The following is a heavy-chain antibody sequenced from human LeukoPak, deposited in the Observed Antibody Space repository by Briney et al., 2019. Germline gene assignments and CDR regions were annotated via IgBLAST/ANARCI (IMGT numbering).Heavy chain of an antibody. D-gene: IGHD3-22*01. CDR2: INHSGST. Sequence: PSETLSLTCAVYGGSFSGYYWSWIRQPPGKGLEWIGEINHSGSTNYNPSLKSRVTISVGTSKNQFSLKLSSVTAADTAVYYCARGFSDYYDSSGYYFQPRKYYYYYGMDVWGQGTTVTVSS. CDR3: ARGFSDYYDSSGYYFQPRKYYYYYGMDV. V-gene: IGHV4-34*01. J-gene: IGHJ6*02. CDR1: GGSFSGYY.